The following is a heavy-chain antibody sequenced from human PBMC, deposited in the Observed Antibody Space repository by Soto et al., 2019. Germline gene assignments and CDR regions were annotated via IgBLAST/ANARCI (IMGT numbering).Heavy chain of an antibody. CDR3: AREGGRKQQLALS. CDR1: GCAFSSYA. D-gene: IGHD6-13*01. V-gene: IGHV1-69*13. CDR2: VMPIFGTA. Sequence: GASVKVSCKASGCAFSSYAISWVRQAPGQGREWMGGVMPIFGTANYAQKLQGRVTITADESTSTAYMALSSLRSEDTAVYYCAREGGRKQQLALSWGQGTLVTVPS. J-gene: IGHJ5*02.